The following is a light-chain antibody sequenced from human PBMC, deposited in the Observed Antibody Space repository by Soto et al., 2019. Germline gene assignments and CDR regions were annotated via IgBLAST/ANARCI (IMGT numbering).Light chain of an antibody. V-gene: IGKV3-11*01. CDR1: QSVSSY. Sequence: IGLTQSPAALSLSPGERATLSCRASQSVSSYLAWYQQKPGQAPRLLIYDASNRATGIPARFSGSGSGTDFTLTISSLEPEDFAVYYCQQRSNWPLTFGGGTKVDI. J-gene: IGKJ4*01. CDR2: DAS. CDR3: QQRSNWPLT.